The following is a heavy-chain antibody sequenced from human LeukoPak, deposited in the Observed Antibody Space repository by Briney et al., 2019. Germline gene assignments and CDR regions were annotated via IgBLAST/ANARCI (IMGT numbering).Heavy chain of an antibody. J-gene: IGHJ4*02. D-gene: IGHD2-15*01. CDR1: GFTFSRYA. CDR3: AKSISSVAAFFDY. Sequence: GGSLRLSCAASGFTFSRYAMSWVREAPGKGLEWVSAISGSGGSTYYAESVKGRFTISRDNSKNTLYLQMNSLRAEDTAVYYCAKSISSVAAFFDYWGQGALVTVSS. V-gene: IGHV3-23*01. CDR2: ISGSGGST.